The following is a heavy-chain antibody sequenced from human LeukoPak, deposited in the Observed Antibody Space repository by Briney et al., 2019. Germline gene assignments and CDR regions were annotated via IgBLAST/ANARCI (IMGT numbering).Heavy chain of an antibody. Sequence: GGSRRLSCEVSGFTFSSYEMNWVRQAPGKGLEWVSYISSSGSTIYYADSVKGRFTISRDNAKNSLYLQMNSLRAEDTAVYYCAGSFDWSHFDYWGQGTLVSVSS. CDR1: GFTFSSYE. J-gene: IGHJ4*02. CDR3: AGSFDWSHFDY. D-gene: IGHD3-9*01. V-gene: IGHV3-48*03. CDR2: ISSSGSTI.